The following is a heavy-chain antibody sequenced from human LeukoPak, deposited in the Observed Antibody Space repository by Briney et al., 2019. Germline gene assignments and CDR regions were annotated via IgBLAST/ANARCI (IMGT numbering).Heavy chain of an antibody. Sequence: SETLSLTCTVSGYSISSGYYWGWIRQPPGKGLEWIGSIYHSGSTYYNPSLKSRVTISVDTSKNQFSLKLSSVTAADTAVYYCARLRGVGATASFDIWGQGTMVTVSS. V-gene: IGHV4-38-2*02. CDR3: ARLRGVGATASFDI. CDR2: IYHSGST. J-gene: IGHJ3*02. D-gene: IGHD3-10*01. CDR1: GYSISSGYY.